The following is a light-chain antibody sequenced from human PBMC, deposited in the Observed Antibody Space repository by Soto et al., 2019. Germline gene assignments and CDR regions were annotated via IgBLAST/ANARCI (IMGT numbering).Light chain of an antibody. CDR3: HQYNNWPFT. CDR1: QSVSSN. V-gene: IGKV3-15*01. Sequence: ELVMPQSPATLSVSPGERATLSCRASQSVSSNLAWYQQKPGQAPRLLIYGASTRATGIPARFSGSGSGTEFTLTISSLQSEDFAVYYCHQYNNWPFTFGPGTKVDIK. CDR2: GAS. J-gene: IGKJ3*01.